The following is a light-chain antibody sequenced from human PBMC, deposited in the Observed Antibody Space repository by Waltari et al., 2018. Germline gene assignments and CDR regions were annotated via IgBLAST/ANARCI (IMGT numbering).Light chain of an antibody. Sequence: QSALTQPASVSGSPGQSVTIFCAGTSNDVGGYNSVSWYQDHPGQAPRVIIYDVSDRPSGVSDRFSGSKSGNTASLTISGLQAEDEADCYCSSQSSNDVVLFGGGTKLTVL. CDR3: SSQSSNDVVL. CDR1: SNDVGGYNS. CDR2: DVS. J-gene: IGLJ2*01. V-gene: IGLV2-14*03.